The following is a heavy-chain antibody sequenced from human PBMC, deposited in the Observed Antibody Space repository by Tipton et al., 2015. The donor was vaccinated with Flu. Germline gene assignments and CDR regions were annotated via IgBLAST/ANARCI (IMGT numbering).Heavy chain of an antibody. D-gene: IGHD4-11*01. V-gene: IGHV4-38-2*01. CDR1: GDSISSDYH. J-gene: IGHJ5*02. CDR3: ARRDYSNYVSGPKSWFDP. CDR2: VSRSGST. Sequence: TLSLTCAVSGDSISSDYHWGWIRQFPGKRLEWIGTVSRSGSTVYNPSLTSRVTISIDRSKNQFSLNLKSVTAADLAVYYCARRDYSNYVSGPKSWFDPWGQGTLVAVSS.